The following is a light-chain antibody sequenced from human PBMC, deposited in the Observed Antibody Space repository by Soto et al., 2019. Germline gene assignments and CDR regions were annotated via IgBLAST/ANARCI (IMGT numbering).Light chain of an antibody. CDR2: DVS. CDR3: SSYTSSSTYV. CDR1: SSDVCGYNY. J-gene: IGLJ1*01. V-gene: IGLV2-14*01. Sequence: QSALTQPASLSGSPGQSITISCTGPSSDVCGYNYVSWYQQHPVKAPKLMIYDVSNRPSGVSNRFSGSKSGNTASLTISGLQAEDEADYYCSSYTSSSTYVFGTGTKLTVL.